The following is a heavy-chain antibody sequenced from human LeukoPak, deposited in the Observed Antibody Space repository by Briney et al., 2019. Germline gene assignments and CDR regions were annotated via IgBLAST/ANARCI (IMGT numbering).Heavy chain of an antibody. J-gene: IGHJ5*02. CDR3: ARHDWFDP. Sequence: GGFLRLSCAVSGFTVSGDYMSWVRQAPGKGLEWVSVIYSGGSTYYADSVKGRFTISRDNSKNMLYLQMNSLRAEDTAVYYCARHDWFDPWGQGTLVTVSS. CDR2: IYSGGST. CDR1: GFTVSGDY. D-gene: IGHD3-3*01. V-gene: IGHV3-53*01.